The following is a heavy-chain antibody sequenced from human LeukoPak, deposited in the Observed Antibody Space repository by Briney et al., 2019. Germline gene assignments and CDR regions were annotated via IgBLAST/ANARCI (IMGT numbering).Heavy chain of an antibody. CDR2: IYHSGST. Sequence: SETLSLTCAVSGGSISSGGYSWSWIRQPPGKGLEWIGYIYHSGSTYYNPSLKSRVTISVDRSKNQFSLKLSSVTAADTAVYYCARDSITIFGVVILGAFDIWGQGTMVTVSS. J-gene: IGHJ3*02. CDR3: ARDSITIFGVVILGAFDI. D-gene: IGHD3-3*01. V-gene: IGHV4-30-2*01. CDR1: GGSISSGGYS.